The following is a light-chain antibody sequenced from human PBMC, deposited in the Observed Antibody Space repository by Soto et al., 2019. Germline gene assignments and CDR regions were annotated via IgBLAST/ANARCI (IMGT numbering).Light chain of an antibody. J-gene: IGKJ1*01. Sequence: EIVLTQSPATLSLSPGERATLSCRASQSINRHLAWYRQKPGQAPRLLIYDASNRATGIPARFSGSGSGTDFTLTISSLDPEDFALYYCQQRSNWPGTFGQGTKVDIK. CDR2: DAS. CDR3: QQRSNWPGT. V-gene: IGKV3-11*01. CDR1: QSINRH.